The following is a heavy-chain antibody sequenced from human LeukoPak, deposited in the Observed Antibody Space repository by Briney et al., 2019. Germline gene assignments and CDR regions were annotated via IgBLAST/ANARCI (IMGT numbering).Heavy chain of an antibody. CDR2: INWSGGST. J-gene: IGHJ4*02. Sequence: RPGGSLRLSCTAPGFAFDEHGMSWVRQVPGKGLEWVSGINWSGGSTGYADPLRGRFTISRDNAKNSLYLQMDSLRAEDTALYYCARAPITSPFYFDYWGQGTLVTVSS. CDR1: GFAFDEHG. V-gene: IGHV3-20*04. D-gene: IGHD2-2*01. CDR3: ARAPITSPFYFDY.